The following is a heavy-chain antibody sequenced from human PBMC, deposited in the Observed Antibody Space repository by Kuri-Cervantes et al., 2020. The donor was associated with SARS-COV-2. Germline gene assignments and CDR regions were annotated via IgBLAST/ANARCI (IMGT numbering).Heavy chain of an antibody. J-gene: IGHJ6*02. V-gene: IGHV3-74*01. CDR2: INPDGSYT. D-gene: IGHD5-12*01. CDR3: AKVGVDIVATVYYYYYGMDV. Sequence: GESLKISCAASGFTFSGHWIHWVRQAPGKGLVWVSRINPDGSYTNNADSVKGRFTLSRDNSKNTLYLQMNSLRAEDTAVYYCAKVGVDIVATVYYYYYGMDVWGQGTTVTVSS. CDR1: GFTFSGHW.